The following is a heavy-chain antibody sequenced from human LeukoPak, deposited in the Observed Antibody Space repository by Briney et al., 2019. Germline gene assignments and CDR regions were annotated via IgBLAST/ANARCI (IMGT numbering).Heavy chain of an antibody. D-gene: IGHD2-2*01. CDR3: ARALRGGDVVVPAPFDP. Sequence: GSSVKVSCKASGGTFSSYTISWVRQAPGQGLEWMGRIIPILGIANYARKFQGRVTITADKSTSTAYMELSSLRSEDTAVYYCARALRGGDVVVPAPFDPWGQGTLVTVSS. CDR2: IIPILGIA. CDR1: GGTFSSYT. J-gene: IGHJ5*02. V-gene: IGHV1-69*02.